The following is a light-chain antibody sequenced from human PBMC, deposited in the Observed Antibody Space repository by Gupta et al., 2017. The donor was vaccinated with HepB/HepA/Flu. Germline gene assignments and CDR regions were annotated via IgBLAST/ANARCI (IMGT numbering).Light chain of an antibody. CDR1: NIGYKS. Sequence: SSVLTQPPSVSVAPGQTARTTCVGNNIGYKSAHWYQQKPGQAPVLVVYKDINPPSGIPEQFSGSNSGNTAKLTISRVEAGDDADYFCQVWHNTSDHPGVFGGGTRLTVL. V-gene: IGLV3-21*02. CDR2: KDI. CDR3: QVWHNTSDHPGV. J-gene: IGLJ3*02.